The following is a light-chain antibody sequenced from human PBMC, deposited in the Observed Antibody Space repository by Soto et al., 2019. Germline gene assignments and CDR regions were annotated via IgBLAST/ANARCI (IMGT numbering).Light chain of an antibody. J-gene: IGKJ1*01. CDR3: QQYNSYPWT. Sequence: DIQMTQSPSTLSASVGDRVTISCRASQSISSRLAWYQQKPGKAPNLLIYKASTLESGVPSRFSGSGSGTEFTLAISSLQPDDFATYYCQQYNSYPWTFGQGTKVDI. V-gene: IGKV1-5*03. CDR2: KAS. CDR1: QSISSR.